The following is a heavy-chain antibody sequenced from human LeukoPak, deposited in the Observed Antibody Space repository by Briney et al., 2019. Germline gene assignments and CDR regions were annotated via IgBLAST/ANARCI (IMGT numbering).Heavy chain of an antibody. D-gene: IGHD6-13*01. V-gene: IGHV3-23*01. J-gene: IGHJ3*02. CDR2: IKGSGGST. CDR1: GFTFSSYA. CDR3: AKDLLRQQLAFVAVDI. Sequence: PGGSLRLSCAASGFTFSSYAMRWVRQAPGKGLEWVSAIKGSGGSTYYADSVKGRFTISRDNSKNTLYLQMNSLRAEDTAVYYCAKDLLRQQLAFVAVDIWGQGTMVTVSS.